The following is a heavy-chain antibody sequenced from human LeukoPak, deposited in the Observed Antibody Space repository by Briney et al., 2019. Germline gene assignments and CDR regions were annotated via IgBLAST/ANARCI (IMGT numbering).Heavy chain of an antibody. CDR3: ARVQNWGDGYNLVYFDY. D-gene: IGHD5-24*01. J-gene: IGHJ4*02. V-gene: IGHV1-18*01. CDR2: ISTYNGNT. CDR1: GYTFTNFG. Sequence: GASVKVSCKTSGYTFTNFGINWVRQAPGQGLEWMGWISTYNGNTNYAQKLQGRVTMTTDTSTSTAYMELRSLRSDDTAVYYCARVQNWGDGYNLVYFDYWGQGTLVTVSS.